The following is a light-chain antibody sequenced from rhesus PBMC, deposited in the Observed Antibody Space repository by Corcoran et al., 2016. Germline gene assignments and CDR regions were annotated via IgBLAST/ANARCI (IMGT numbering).Light chain of an antibody. CDR1: QSVSSN. J-gene: IGKJ1*01. V-gene: IGKV3-35*01. CDR2: GAS. CDR3: QQESNWPWT. Sequence: EIVMTQSPATLSLSPGERATLSCRASQSVSSNLAWYQQKPGPAPRLLIYGASNRATGIPDRVSGSGAGTVFTLTSSSLEPEDVGVYYCQQESNWPWTFGQGTKVEIK.